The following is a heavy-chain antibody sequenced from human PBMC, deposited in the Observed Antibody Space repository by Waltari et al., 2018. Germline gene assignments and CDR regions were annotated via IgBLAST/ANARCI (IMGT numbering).Heavy chain of an antibody. D-gene: IGHD6-13*01. CDR2: ISGSGGST. Sequence: EVQLLESGGGLVQPGGSLRLSCAASGFTFSSYAMSWVRQAPGKGLEWVSAISGSGGSTYYADPVKGRFTISRDNSKNTLYLQMNSLRAEDTAVYYCAKDLILGPKQQLVLIGGAFDIWGQGTMVTVSS. CDR1: GFTFSSYA. V-gene: IGHV3-23*01. J-gene: IGHJ3*02. CDR3: AKDLILGPKQQLVLIGGAFDI.